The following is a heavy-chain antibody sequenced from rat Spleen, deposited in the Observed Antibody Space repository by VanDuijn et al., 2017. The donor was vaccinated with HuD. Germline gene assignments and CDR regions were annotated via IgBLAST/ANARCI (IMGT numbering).Heavy chain of an antibody. D-gene: IGHD1-3*01. Sequence: EVQLVESGGGLVQPGRSLELSCAASGFTFSDYYMAWVRQAPKKGLEWVATITYDGSGTYYRDSVKGRFTISRDNAKSTLYLQMDSLRSEDTATYYCARPSYGFPFAYWGQGTLVTVSS. CDR2: ITYDGSGT. CDR3: ARPSYGFPFAY. J-gene: IGHJ3*01. CDR1: GFTFSDYY. V-gene: IGHV5-7*01.